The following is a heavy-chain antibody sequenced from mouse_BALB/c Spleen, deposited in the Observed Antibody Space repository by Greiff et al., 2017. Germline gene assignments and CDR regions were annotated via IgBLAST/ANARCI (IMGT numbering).Heavy chain of an antibody. Sequence: VQLKESGAELVKPGASVKLSCTASGFNIKDTYMHWVKQRPEQGLEWIGRIDPANGNTKYDPKFQGKATITADTSSNTAYLQLSSLTSEDTAVYYCASYYDSSMDYWGQGTSVTVSS. CDR2: IDPANGNT. J-gene: IGHJ4*01. V-gene: IGHV14-3*02. D-gene: IGHD2-4*01. CDR1: GFNIKDTY. CDR3: ASYYDSSMDY.